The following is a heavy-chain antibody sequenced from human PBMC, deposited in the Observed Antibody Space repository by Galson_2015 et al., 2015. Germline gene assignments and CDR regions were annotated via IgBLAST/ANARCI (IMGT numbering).Heavy chain of an antibody. CDR1: GFTFSSYA. D-gene: IGHD6-13*01. V-gene: IGHV3-23*01. CDR2: IRGSGGST. J-gene: IGHJ4*02. CDR3: AKLGGIAAAGKTSGGLDY. Sequence: SLRLSCAASGFTFSSYAMSWVRQAPGKGLEWVSGIRGSGGSTYYADSVQGRFTISRDNSKNMLYLQMNSLRAEDTAVYYCAKLGGIAAAGKTSGGLDYWGQGTLVTVSS.